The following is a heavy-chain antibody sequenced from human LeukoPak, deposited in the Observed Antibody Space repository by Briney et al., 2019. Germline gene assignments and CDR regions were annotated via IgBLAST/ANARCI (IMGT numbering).Heavy chain of an antibody. D-gene: IGHD6-19*01. J-gene: IGHJ4*02. Sequence: PGGSLRLSCAASGFTFSSYAMHWVRQAPGKGLEWVSAISGSGGSTYYADSVKGRFTISRDNSKNTLYLQMNSLRAEDTAVYYCAKDYEYSSGWYGLSPPGGTLMRWGQGTLVTVSS. V-gene: IGHV3-23*01. CDR3: AKDYEYSSGWYGLSPPGGTLMR. CDR2: ISGSGGST. CDR1: GFTFSSYA.